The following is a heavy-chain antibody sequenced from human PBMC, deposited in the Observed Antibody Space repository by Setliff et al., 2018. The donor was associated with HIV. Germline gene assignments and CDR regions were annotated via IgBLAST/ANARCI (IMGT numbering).Heavy chain of an antibody. V-gene: IGHV3-74*01. CDR3: ARAAPDYFDY. CDR2: INSDVSST. J-gene: IGHJ4*02. CDR1: GFTFSSYW. Sequence: GGSLRLSCAASGFTFSSYWMHWVRQGPGKGLVWVSRINSDVSSTSYADSVKGRFTISRDNAKNTVYLQMNSLRAEGTAVYYCARAAPDYFDYWGQGTLVTVSS.